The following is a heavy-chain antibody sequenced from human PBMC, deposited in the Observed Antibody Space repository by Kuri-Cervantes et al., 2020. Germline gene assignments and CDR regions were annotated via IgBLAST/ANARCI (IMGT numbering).Heavy chain of an antibody. V-gene: IGHV4-34*01. J-gene: IGHJ4*02. CDR2: INHSGST. CDR1: GGSFSGYY. D-gene: IGHD3-22*01. CDR3: ARDLMADYYDSSGYYGDY. Sequence: SETLSLTCAVYGGSFSGYYWSWIRQPPGKGLEWIGEINHSGSTNYNPSLKSRVTISVDTSKNQFSLKLSSVTAADTAVYYCARDLMADYYDSSGYYGDYWGQGTLVTVSS.